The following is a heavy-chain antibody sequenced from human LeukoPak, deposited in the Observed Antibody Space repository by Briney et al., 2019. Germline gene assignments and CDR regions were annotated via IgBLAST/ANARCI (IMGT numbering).Heavy chain of an antibody. D-gene: IGHD6-13*01. V-gene: IGHV3-53*01. J-gene: IGHJ5*02. CDR2: MYSGGDT. CDR3: ARDAPQVPAAGVLAS. CDR1: GFTVSDNY. Sequence: GGSLRLSCAASGFTVSDNYMSWVRQAPGKGLEWVSVMYSGGDTYYANSVKGRLTFSRDISKNTLYLQMNDLRTEDTAMYYCARDAPQVPAAGVLASWGQGTLVIVSS.